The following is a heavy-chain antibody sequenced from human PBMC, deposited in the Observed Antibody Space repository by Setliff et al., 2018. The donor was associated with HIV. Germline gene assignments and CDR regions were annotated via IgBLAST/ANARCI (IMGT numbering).Heavy chain of an antibody. CDR1: GFTLTDYP. J-gene: IGHJ4*02. Sequence: PGGSLRLSCAASGFTLTDYPMHWVRQAPGNGLEWVAVIASHGNWHDYAASVKGRFTISRDTSRNTLYLQVNSLRVEDSALYYCARENNFDYWGQGTLVTVSS. CDR3: ARENNFDY. CDR2: IASHGNWH. V-gene: IGHV3-30*04.